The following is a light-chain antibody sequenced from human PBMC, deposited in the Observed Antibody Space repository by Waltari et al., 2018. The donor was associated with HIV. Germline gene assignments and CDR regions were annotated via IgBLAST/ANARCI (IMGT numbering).Light chain of an antibody. CDR2: LNSDGNH. CDR3: QTWGTGFVV. Sequence: QVVLTQSPSASASLGASVKLTCTLRSGHSTSAVAWHQQQPEKGPRYLIKLNSDGNHYKGDGVPDRFSASSSGAERYLTISSIQSEDEAYYYCQTWGTGFVVFGGGTKLTVL. J-gene: IGLJ2*01. CDR1: SGHSTSA. V-gene: IGLV4-69*01.